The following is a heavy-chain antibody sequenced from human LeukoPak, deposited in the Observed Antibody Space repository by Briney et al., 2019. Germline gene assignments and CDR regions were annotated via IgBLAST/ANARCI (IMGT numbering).Heavy chain of an antibody. Sequence: GASVKVSCKASGYTFTSYGISWVRQAPGQGLEWMGWISAYNGNTNYAQKLQGRVTMTRNTSISTAYMELSSLRSEDTAVYYCARKGYDFWSGYSNYYYGMDVWGQGTTVTVSS. D-gene: IGHD3-3*01. CDR1: GYTFTSYG. CDR3: ARKGYDFWSGYSNYYYGMDV. V-gene: IGHV1-18*01. CDR2: ISAYNGNT. J-gene: IGHJ6*02.